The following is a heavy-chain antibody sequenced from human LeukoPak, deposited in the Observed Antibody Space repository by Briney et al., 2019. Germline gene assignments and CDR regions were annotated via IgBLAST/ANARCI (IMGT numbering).Heavy chain of an antibody. CDR3: ASAGYSSGWSTDY. D-gene: IGHD6-19*01. V-gene: IGHV1-69*04. Sequence: ASVKVSCKASGGTFSSYAISWVRQAPGQGLEWMGRIIPILGIANYAQKFQGRVAITADKSTSTAYMELSSLRSEDTAVYYCASAGYSSGWSTDYWGQGTLVTVSS. CDR1: GGTFSSYA. CDR2: IIPILGIA. J-gene: IGHJ4*02.